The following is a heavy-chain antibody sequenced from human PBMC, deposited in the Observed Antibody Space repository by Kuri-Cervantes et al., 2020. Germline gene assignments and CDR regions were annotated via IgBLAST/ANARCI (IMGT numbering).Heavy chain of an antibody. Sequence: GSLRLSCAASGFTFSDYYMSWIRQAPGKGLEWVSYISSSGSTIYYADSVKGRFTISRDNAKNSLYLQMNSLRAEDTAVYYCARDYYDSSGYYFLGPVDDAFDIWGQGTMVTVSS. CDR2: ISSSGSTI. J-gene: IGHJ3*02. CDR3: ARDYYDSSGYYFLGPVDDAFDI. CDR1: GFTFSDYY. D-gene: IGHD3-22*01. V-gene: IGHV3-11*01.